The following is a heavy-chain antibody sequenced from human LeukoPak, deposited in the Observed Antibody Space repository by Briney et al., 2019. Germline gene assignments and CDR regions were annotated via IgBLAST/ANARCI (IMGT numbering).Heavy chain of an antibody. CDR2: ISSNGGAT. CDR3: ARLWDW. J-gene: IGHJ4*02. Sequence: GGSLRLSCAASGITFRSSAMSWVRQAPGKGLEWVSVISSNGGATYYADSVKGRFIISRDNSKSTVYLQMNGLRAEDTAVYYCARLWDWWDLGTLVTVSS. D-gene: IGHD3/OR15-3a*01. V-gene: IGHV3-23*01. CDR1: GITFRSSA.